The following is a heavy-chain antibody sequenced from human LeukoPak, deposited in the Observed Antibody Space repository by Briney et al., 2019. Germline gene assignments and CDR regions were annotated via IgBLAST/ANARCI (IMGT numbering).Heavy chain of an antibody. Sequence: ASVKVSCKASGYKFTNYYMHWVRQAPGQGLEWMGTMNPSGGSTNYAQKFQGRVTVTRDTSTSTVYMELRSLRSDDTAVYFCAREPYGDYVGPGDYWGQGTLVTVSS. CDR1: GYKFTNYY. J-gene: IGHJ4*02. V-gene: IGHV1-46*01. CDR3: AREPYGDYVGPGDY. CDR2: MNPSGGST. D-gene: IGHD4-17*01.